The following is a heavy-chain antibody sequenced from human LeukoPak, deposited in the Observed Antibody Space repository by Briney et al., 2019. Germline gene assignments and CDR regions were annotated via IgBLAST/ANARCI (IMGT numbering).Heavy chain of an antibody. CDR3: AELGITMIGGV. CDR2: ISGSDSI. V-gene: IGHV3-11*04. CDR1: GFTFSDYY. D-gene: IGHD3-10*02. J-gene: IGHJ6*04. Sequence: PGGSLRLSCAASGFTFSDYYMSWIRQAPGKGLEWVSYISGSDSIYYADSVKGRFTISRDNAKNSLYLQMNSLRAEDAAVYYCAELGITMIGGVWGKGTTVTISS.